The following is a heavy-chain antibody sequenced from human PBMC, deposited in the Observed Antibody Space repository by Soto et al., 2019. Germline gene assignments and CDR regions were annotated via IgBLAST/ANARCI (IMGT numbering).Heavy chain of an antibody. J-gene: IGHJ4*02. CDR2: IYYSGST. Sequence: PSETLSLTCTVSGGSISSDDYYWTWIRQPPGKGLEWIGYIYYSGSTYYNPSLKSRLTISLDTSKNQFSLKLSSVSAADTAVYYCARDRGNSPDYFDYWGQGTLVTVSS. CDR1: GGSISSDDYY. V-gene: IGHV4-30-4*01. D-gene: IGHD1-1*01. CDR3: ARDRGNSPDYFDY.